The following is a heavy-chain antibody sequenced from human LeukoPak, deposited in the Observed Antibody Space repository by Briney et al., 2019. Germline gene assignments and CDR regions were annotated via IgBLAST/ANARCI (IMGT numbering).Heavy chain of an antibody. Sequence: SQTLSLTCTVSGGSISSGGYYWSWIRQHPGKGLEWIGYIYYSGSTYYNPSLKSRVTISVDTSKNQFSLKLSSVTAADTAVYYCASSGGLGYCSSTSCSYFDYWGQGTLVTVSS. CDR1: GGSISSGGYY. CDR3: ASSGGLGYCSSTSCSYFDY. J-gene: IGHJ4*02. V-gene: IGHV4-31*03. D-gene: IGHD2-2*01. CDR2: IYYSGST.